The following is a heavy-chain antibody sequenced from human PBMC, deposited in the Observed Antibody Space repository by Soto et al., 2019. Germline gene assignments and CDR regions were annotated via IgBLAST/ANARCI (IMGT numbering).Heavy chain of an antibody. CDR1: GFTFSSYG. Sequence: GXSLRLSGAASGFTFSSYGIHWVLQAPGKVLEWVAVIWYDGSNKYYADSVKGRFTISRDNSKNTLYLQMNSLRAEDTAVYYCARDPGYYYDSSGYFDIWGQGTMVTVSS. V-gene: IGHV3-33*01. J-gene: IGHJ3*02. D-gene: IGHD3-22*01. CDR2: IWYDGSNK. CDR3: ARDPGYYYDSSGYFDI.